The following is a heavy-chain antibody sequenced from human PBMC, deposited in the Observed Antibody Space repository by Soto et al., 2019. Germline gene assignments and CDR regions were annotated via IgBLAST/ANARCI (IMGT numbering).Heavy chain of an antibody. CDR2: ISSSGSTI. CDR1: GFTFSSYE. D-gene: IGHD1-26*01. Sequence: EVQLVESGGGLVQPGGSLRLSCAASGFTFSSYEMNWVRQAPGKGLEWVSYISSSGSTIYYADSVKGRFTISRDNAKNSLCLQMNSLRAEDTAVYYCASALVHSGSYLYYYYGMDVWGQGTTVTVSS. V-gene: IGHV3-48*03. CDR3: ASALVHSGSYLYYYYGMDV. J-gene: IGHJ6*02.